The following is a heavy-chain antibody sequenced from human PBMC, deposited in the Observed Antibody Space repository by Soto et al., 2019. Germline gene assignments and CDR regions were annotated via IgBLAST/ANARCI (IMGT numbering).Heavy chain of an antibody. CDR2: IYWDDDT. CDR1: GFSLSTSGVG. D-gene: IGHD4-4*01. V-gene: IGHV2-5*02. J-gene: IGHJ4*02. CDR3: AHSPKFYSNDYFDY. Sequence: QITLKESGPTLVKPTQTLTLTCTFSGFSLSTSGVGVGWIRQPPGKALEWLALIYWDDDTRYSPSLKSRLTSTKDTSKSQVVLTMTNMEPVDTATCYCAHSPKFYSNDYFDYWGQGTLVTVSS.